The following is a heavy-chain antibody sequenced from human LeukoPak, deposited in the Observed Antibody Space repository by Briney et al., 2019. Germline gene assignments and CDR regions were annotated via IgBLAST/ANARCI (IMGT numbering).Heavy chain of an antibody. Sequence: GGSLRLSCTTSGFAFSNYAMNCVRQAPGKGPEWVSGISGFNTYYADSVKGRFTIFRDNSKNVLYLQMDRLRAEDTAVYSCAKDVCTSPRCLLYFDSWGQGTLVTVSS. D-gene: IGHD2-8*01. CDR1: GFAFSNYA. V-gene: IGHV3-23*01. CDR3: AKDVCTSPRCLLYFDS. CDR2: ISGFNT. J-gene: IGHJ4*02.